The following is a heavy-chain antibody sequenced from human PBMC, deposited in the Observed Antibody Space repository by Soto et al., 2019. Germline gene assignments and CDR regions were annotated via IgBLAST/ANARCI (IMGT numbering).Heavy chain of an antibody. CDR2: IIPIFGTA. D-gene: IGHD6-6*01. J-gene: IGHJ6*02. CDR3: AGFEYSSSGYYYYGMDV. Sequence: QVQLVQSGAEVKKPGSSVKVSCKASGGTFSSYAISWVRQAPGQGLEWMGGIIPIFGTANYAQKFQGRVTITADESTSTAYMELSSLRSEDTAVYYCAGFEYSSSGYYYYGMDVWGRGTTVTVSS. CDR1: GGTFSSYA. V-gene: IGHV1-69*01.